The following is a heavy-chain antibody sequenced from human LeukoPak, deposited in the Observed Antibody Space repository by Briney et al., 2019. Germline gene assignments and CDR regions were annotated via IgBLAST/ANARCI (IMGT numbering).Heavy chain of an antibody. CDR3: ARDGSDNWGLFDN. D-gene: IGHD1-1*01. CDR2: HYHTGRI. J-gene: IGHJ4*02. Sequence: PSETLSLTCSVSGGSISGTSYCSGWIRQPPGKGPEWIGSHYHTGRIYHNPSLNSRVTISVDTSKNQFSLKLSSVTDADTAVYYCARDGSDNWGLFDNWGRGTLVTVSS. V-gene: IGHV4-39*07. CDR1: GGSISGTSYC.